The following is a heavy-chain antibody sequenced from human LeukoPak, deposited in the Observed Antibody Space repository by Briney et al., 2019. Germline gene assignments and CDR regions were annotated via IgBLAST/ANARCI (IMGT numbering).Heavy chain of an antibody. V-gene: IGHV1-46*01. Sequence: VNVPCKASGYTFTGYYMHSVRQAPAQGLERRGIINPSGGSTSSAQKFQGRVTLSTDPSTSTVYMELSSLTSEDTAVYYCARGGTYHYDISGYWGQGTLVTVSS. CDR1: GYTFTGYY. CDR3: ARGGTYHYDISGY. CDR2: INPSGGST. D-gene: IGHD3-22*01. J-gene: IGHJ4*02.